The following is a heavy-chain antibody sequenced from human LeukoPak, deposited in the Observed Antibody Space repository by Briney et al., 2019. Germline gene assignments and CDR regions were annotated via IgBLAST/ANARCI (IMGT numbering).Heavy chain of an antibody. CDR3: ASIRIAAARKAFDI. D-gene: IGHD6-13*01. CDR1: GGSFGGYY. CDR2: INHSGST. Sequence: SETLSLTCAVYGGSFGGYYWSWIRQPPGKGLEWIGEINHSGSTNYNPSLKSRVTISVDTSKNQFSLKLSSVTAADTAVYYCASIRIAAARKAFDIWGQGTMVTVSS. J-gene: IGHJ3*02. V-gene: IGHV4-34*01.